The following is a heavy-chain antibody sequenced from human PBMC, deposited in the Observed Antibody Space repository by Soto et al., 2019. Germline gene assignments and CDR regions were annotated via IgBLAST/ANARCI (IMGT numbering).Heavy chain of an antibody. D-gene: IGHD4-17*01. CDR3: AAARAVRYYYDGMDV. J-gene: IGHJ6*02. CDR2: IISIFGTA. V-gene: IGHV1-69*12. CDR1: GGTFSSYA. Sequence: QVQLVQSGAEVKKPGSSVKVSCKASGGTFSSYAISWVRQAPGQGLEWMGGIISIFGTADYAQKFQGRVTLTADESTSTAYMELSSLRSEDTAVYYGAAARAVRYYYDGMDVWGQGTTVTVSS.